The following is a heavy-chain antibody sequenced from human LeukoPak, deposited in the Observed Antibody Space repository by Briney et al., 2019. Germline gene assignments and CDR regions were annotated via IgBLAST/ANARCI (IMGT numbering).Heavy chain of an antibody. CDR3: ARVWVTTWKGFDP. Sequence: ASVKVSCKASGYTFTGYYMHWVRQAPGQGLEWMGRINPNSGGTNYAQKFQGRVTMTRDTSISTAYMELSRLRSDDTAVYYCARVWVTTWKGFDPWGQGTLVTVSS. D-gene: IGHD4-17*01. CDR2: INPNSGGT. CDR1: GYTFTGYY. V-gene: IGHV1-2*06. J-gene: IGHJ5*02.